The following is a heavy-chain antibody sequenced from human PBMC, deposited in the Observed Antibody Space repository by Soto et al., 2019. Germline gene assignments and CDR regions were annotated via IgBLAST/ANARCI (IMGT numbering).Heavy chain of an antibody. Sequence: QVQLVQSGAEVKKPGASVKVSCKASGYTFTNYAMHWVRQAPGQRLEWMGWINAAIGNTKYSQKFQGSVTITRDTSANTAYMELCRLRSEDTAVYYCARRNVYGSGSYSFAYWGQGTLVTVSS. D-gene: IGHD3-10*01. V-gene: IGHV1-3*01. CDR2: INAAIGNT. CDR3: ARRNVYGSGSYSFAY. J-gene: IGHJ4*02. CDR1: GYTFTNYA.